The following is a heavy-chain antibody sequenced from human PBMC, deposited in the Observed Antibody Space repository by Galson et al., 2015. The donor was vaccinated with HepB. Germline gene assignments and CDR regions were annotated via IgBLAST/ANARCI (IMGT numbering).Heavy chain of an antibody. CDR3: ARGGIVDGDWFDP. Sequence: SLRLSCAASGFTFSSYWMSWVRQAPGKGLEWVANIKQDGSEKYYVDSVKGRFTISRDNAKNSLYLQMNSLRAEDTAVYYCARGGIVDGDWFDPWGQGTLVTVSS. CDR1: GFTFSSYW. J-gene: IGHJ5*02. CDR2: IKQDGSEK. D-gene: IGHD3-10*01. V-gene: IGHV3-7*03.